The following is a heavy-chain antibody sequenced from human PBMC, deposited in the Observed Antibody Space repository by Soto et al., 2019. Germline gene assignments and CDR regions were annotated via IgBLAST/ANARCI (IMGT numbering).Heavy chain of an antibody. D-gene: IGHD2-2*01. J-gene: IGHJ6*01. CDR3: ATDACSYAQRGMDI. V-gene: IGHV3-30*03. Sequence: LRLSCAASGFTFISDGMHWVRQAPGNVLEGVAVISYDGSNKYYADSVKGRFTISRDNSKNTLYLQMNSLRAEDTAVYYCATDACSYAQRGMDIWGQGTWGIVSS. CDR2: ISYDGSNK. CDR1: GFTFISDG.